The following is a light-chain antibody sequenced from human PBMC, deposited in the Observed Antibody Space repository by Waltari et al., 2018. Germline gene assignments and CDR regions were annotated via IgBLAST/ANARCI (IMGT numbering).Light chain of an antibody. CDR3: AAWDDSLSGRV. Sequence: QSVLTQPPSASGTPGQRFTISCSGSHSNIGSNYVYWYQQLPVTAPKLLIDKDSQRPAGVPYRFSGSKAGTSASLAISGLRSEDEADYYCAAWDDSLSGRVFGGGTKVTVL. V-gene: IGLV1-47*01. J-gene: IGLJ3*02. CDR1: HSNIGSNY. CDR2: KDS.